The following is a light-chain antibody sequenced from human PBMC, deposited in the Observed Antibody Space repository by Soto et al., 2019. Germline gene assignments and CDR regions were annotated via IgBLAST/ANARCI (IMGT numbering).Light chain of an antibody. CDR2: AAS. J-gene: IGKJ1*01. Sequence: IQMTQSPSSLSASVGDRVTITCRPSQGISNYLAWYQQKPGKVPKLLIYAASTLQSGVPSRFSGSGSGTDFNLTISSLQPEDVATYYCQKYNSAPWTFGQGTKVEIK. V-gene: IGKV1-27*01. CDR1: QGISNY. CDR3: QKYNSAPWT.